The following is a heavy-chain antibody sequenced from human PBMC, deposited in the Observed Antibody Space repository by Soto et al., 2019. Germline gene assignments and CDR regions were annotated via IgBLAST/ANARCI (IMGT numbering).Heavy chain of an antibody. J-gene: IGHJ4*02. D-gene: IGHD6-19*01. CDR1: GLTFSNAW. V-gene: IGHV3-15*07. Sequence: GGSLRLSCAASGLTFSNAWMNWVRQGPGKGLEWVGRIKSKTDGGTTDYAAPVKGRFTISRDDSKNTLYLQMNSLKTEDTAVYYCTNEQWLDPQPFDYWGQGTLVTVSS. CDR2: IKSKTDGGTT. CDR3: TNEQWLDPQPFDY.